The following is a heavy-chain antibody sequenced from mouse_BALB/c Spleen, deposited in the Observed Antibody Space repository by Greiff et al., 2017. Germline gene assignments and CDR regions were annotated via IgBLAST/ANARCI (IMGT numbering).Heavy chain of an antibody. CDR2: INPYNDGT. CDR3: ARSYGSSPMDY. V-gene: IGHV1-14*01. Sequence: EVQLQESGPELVKPGASVKMSCTASGYTFTSYVMHWVKQKPGQGLEWIGYINPYNDGTKYNEKFKGKATLTSDKSSSTAYMELSSLTSEDSAVYYCARSYGSSPMDYWGQGTSVTVSS. CDR1: GYTFTSYV. D-gene: IGHD1-1*01. J-gene: IGHJ4*01.